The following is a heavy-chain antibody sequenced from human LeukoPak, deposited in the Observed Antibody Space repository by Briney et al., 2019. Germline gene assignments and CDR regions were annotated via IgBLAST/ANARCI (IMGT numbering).Heavy chain of an antibody. CDR2: INPSGGST. CDR1: GYTFTSYG. Sequence: ASVKVSCKASGYTFTSYGISWVRQAPGQGLEWMGIINPSGGSTSYAQKFQGRVTMTRDTSTSTVYMELSSLRSEDTAVYYCARDLSGARDYWGQGTLVTVSS. V-gene: IGHV1-46*01. CDR3: ARDLSGARDY. D-gene: IGHD7-27*01. J-gene: IGHJ4*02.